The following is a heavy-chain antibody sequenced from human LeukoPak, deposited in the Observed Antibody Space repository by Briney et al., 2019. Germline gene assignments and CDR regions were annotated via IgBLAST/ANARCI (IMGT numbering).Heavy chain of an antibody. J-gene: IGHJ3*02. CDR3: AKDEYYYGSGSYFGHDAFDI. CDR1: GFTFSSYG. Sequence: LTGGSLKLSCAASGFTFSSYGMHWVRQAPGKGLEWVAVISYDGSNKYYADSVKGRFTISRDNSKNTLYLQMNSLRAEDTAVYYCAKDEYYYGSGSYFGHDAFDIWGQGTMVTVSS. CDR2: ISYDGSNK. D-gene: IGHD3-10*01. V-gene: IGHV3-30*18.